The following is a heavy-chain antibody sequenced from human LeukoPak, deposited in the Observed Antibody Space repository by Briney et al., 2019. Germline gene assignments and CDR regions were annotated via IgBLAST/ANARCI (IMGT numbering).Heavy chain of an antibody. CDR2: IYYSGST. CDR3: ARAVGYSDFTGAFDI. J-gene: IGHJ3*02. D-gene: IGHD4-17*01. Sequence: PSQTLSLTCTVSGGSISSGDYYWSWIRQPPGKGLEWIGYIYYSGSTYYNPSLKSRVTISVDTSRNQFSLKLSSVTAADTAVYYCARAVGYSDFTGAFDIWGQGTMVTVSS. V-gene: IGHV4-30-4*01. CDR1: GGSISSGDYY.